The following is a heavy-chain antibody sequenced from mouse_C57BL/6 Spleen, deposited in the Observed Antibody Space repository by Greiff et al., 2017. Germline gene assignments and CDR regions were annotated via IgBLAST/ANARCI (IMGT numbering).Heavy chain of an antibody. CDR1: GFSLTSYG. Sequence: QVQLKESGPGLVQPSQSLSITCTVSGFSLTSYGVHWVRQSPGKGLEWLGVICSGGSTDYNAAFISRLSIRKDNSKSQIYFKMNSLQADDTAIYYCARGGYSAWFAYWGQGTLVTVSA. CDR3: ARGGYSAWFAY. CDR2: ICSGGST. V-gene: IGHV2-2*01. D-gene: IGHD2-3*01. J-gene: IGHJ3*01.